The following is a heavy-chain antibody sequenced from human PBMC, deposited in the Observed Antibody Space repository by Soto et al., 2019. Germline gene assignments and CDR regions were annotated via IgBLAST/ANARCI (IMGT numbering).Heavy chain of an antibody. V-gene: IGHV1-69*13. J-gene: IGHJ3*02. CDR1: GGTFSSYA. Sequence: SVKGSCKASGGTFSSYAVSWVRQAPGQGLEWMGGIIPIFGTANYAQKFQGRVTITADESTSTAYMELSSLRSEDTAVYYCARDIIAVAGTGAFDIWGQGIMVTVSS. CDR3: ARDIIAVAGTGAFDI. D-gene: IGHD6-19*01. CDR2: IIPIFGTA.